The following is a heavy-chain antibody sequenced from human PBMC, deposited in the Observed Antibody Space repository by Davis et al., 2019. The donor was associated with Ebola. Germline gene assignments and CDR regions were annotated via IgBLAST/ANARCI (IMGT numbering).Heavy chain of an antibody. Sequence: GESLKISCAASGFTFSYYSMNWVRQAPGKGLEWVSFISTSGNHIYYADSVKGRFTISRDNAKNSLYLQMNSLRAEDTAVYYCARDDYCISTSCFIYYYYGMDVWGQGTTVTVSS. D-gene: IGHD2-2*01. J-gene: IGHJ6*02. CDR3: ARDDYCISTSCFIYYYYGMDV. CDR1: GFTFSYYS. CDR2: ISTSGNHI. V-gene: IGHV3-21*01.